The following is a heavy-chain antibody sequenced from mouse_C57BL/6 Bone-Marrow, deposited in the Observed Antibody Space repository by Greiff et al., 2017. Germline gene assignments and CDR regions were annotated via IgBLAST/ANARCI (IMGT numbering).Heavy chain of an antibody. CDR3: ARETTVVALDY. CDR1: GYTFTSYW. Sequence: VQLQQPGAELVKPGASVKLSCKASGYTFTSYWMQWVKQRPGQGLEWIGEIDPSDSYTNYNQKFKGKATLTVYTSSSTAYMQLSSLTSEDSAVYYCARETTVVALDYWGQGTTLTVSS. V-gene: IGHV1-50*01. CDR2: IDPSDSYT. J-gene: IGHJ2*01. D-gene: IGHD1-1*01.